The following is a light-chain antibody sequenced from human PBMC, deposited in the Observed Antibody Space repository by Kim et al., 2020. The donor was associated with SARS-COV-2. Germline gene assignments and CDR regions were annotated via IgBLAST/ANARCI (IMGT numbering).Light chain of an antibody. J-gene: IGLJ2*01. CDR2: RNN. V-gene: IGLV1-47*01. CDR1: SSNIGSNY. Sequence: QSVLTQPPSASGTPGQRVTISCSGSSSNIGSNYVYWYQQFPGTAPKLLIYRNNQRPSGVPDRFSGSKSGTSASLAISGLRSEDEADYYCAAWDDSLSGGVFGGGTQLTV. CDR3: AAWDDSLSGGV.